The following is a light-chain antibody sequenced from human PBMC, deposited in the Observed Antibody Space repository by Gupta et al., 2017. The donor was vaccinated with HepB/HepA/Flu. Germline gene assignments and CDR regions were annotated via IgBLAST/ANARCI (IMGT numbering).Light chain of an antibody. CDR3: SAWDSSLSAQV. CDR2: KNN. Sequence: QAALPHPPSVSNGLRPTATLTCTGNSNNVGNQGAAWLQQHQGHPPKLLSYKNNNRPSGISERFSASRSGNTASLTITGLQPEDEADYYCSAWDSSLSAQVFGGGTKLTGL. CDR1: SNNVGNQG. V-gene: IGLV10-54*04. J-gene: IGLJ2*01.